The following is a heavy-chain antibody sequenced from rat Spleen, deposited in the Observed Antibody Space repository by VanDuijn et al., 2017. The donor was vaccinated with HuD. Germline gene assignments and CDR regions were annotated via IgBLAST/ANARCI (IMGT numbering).Heavy chain of an antibody. CDR1: GFSLTSYH. CDR3: AREWSVGFAY. J-gene: IGHJ3*01. Sequence: QVQLKESGPGLVHPSQTLSLTCPVSGFSLTSYHVSWVRQPPGKGLEWMGIIWTGGITTYTSLSKSLLSISRDTSKNHFFLKINSLQTEDTATYYCAREWSVGFAYWGQGTLVTVSS. CDR2: IWTGGIT. D-gene: IGHD4-2*01. V-gene: IGHV2-43*01.